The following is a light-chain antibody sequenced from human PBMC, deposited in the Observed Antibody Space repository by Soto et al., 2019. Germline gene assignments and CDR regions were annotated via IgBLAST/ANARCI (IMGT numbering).Light chain of an antibody. CDR3: SSYTSSSPPSYV. CDR2: DVS. Sequence: QSVLTQPASVSGSPGQSITISCTGTSSDVGGYNYVSWYQQHPGKAPKLMIYDVSNRPSGVSNRFSGSKSGNTASLTISGLQAEDEADYYCSSYTSSSPPSYVFGTGTTVTVL. V-gene: IGLV2-14*01. J-gene: IGLJ1*01. CDR1: SSDVGGYNY.